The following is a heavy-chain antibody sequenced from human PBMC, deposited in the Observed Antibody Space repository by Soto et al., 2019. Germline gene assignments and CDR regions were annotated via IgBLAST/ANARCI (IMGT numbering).Heavy chain of an antibody. CDR2: INSDGSST. CDR1: GFTFSSYW. J-gene: IGHJ6*02. V-gene: IGHV3-74*01. D-gene: IGHD3-3*01. CDR3: ARDRKDYDFWSGYWKRNYYGMDV. Sequence: PGGSLRLSCAASGFTFSSYWMHWVRQAPGKGLVWVSRINSDGSSTSYADSVKGRFTISRDNAKNTLYLQMNSLRAEDTAVYYCARDRKDYDFWSGYWKRNYYGMDVWGQGTTVTVSS.